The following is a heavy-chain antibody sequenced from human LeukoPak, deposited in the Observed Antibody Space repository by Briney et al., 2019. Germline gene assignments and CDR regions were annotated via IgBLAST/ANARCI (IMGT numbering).Heavy chain of an antibody. CDR3: ARGRYCSSTSCSSPWGYYYYGMDV. CDR2: INHSGST. CDR1: GGSFSGYY. V-gene: IGHV4-34*01. D-gene: IGHD2-2*01. J-gene: IGHJ6*02. Sequence: SETLSLTCAVYGGSFSGYYWSWIRQPPGKGLEWIGEINHSGSTNYNPSLKSRVTISVDTSKNQFSLKLSSVTAADTAVCYCARGRYCSSTSCSSPWGYYYYGMDVWGQGTTVTVSS.